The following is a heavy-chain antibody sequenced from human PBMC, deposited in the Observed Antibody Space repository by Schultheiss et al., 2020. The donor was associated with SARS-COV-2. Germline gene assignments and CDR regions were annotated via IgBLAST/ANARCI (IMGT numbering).Heavy chain of an antibody. J-gene: IGHJ5*02. V-gene: IGHV4-59*01. Sequence: SETLSLTCTVSGGSISSYYWSWIRQPPGKGLEWIGYIYYSGSTNYNPSLKSRVTISVDTSKNQFSLKLSSVTAADTAVYYCARVGRGGGYCSSTSCYTQEWFDPWGQGTLVTVSS. CDR2: IYYSGST. D-gene: IGHD2-2*02. CDR3: ARVGRGGGYCSSTSCYTQEWFDP. CDR1: GGSISSYY.